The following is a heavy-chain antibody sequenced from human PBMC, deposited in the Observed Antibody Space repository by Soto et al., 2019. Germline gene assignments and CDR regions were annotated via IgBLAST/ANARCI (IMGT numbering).Heavy chain of an antibody. CDR3: ARRQGPAALDY. J-gene: IGHJ4*02. CDR1: GFTFSSYA. D-gene: IGHD2-2*01. V-gene: IGHV3-30-3*01. CDR2: ISYDGSIK. Sequence: QVQLVESGGGVVQPGRSLRLSCAASGFTFSSYAMHWVRQAPGKGLEWVAVISYDGSIKYYADSVKGRSTISEANAKNTLYVQMNSLRAEDTAVYYCARRQGPAALDYWGRGGLVTVSS.